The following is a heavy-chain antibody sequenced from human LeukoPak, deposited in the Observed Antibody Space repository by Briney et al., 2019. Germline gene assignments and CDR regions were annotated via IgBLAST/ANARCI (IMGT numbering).Heavy chain of an antibody. J-gene: IGHJ4*02. CDR2: ISDGGSTA. CDR3: AKDMQTWPRFPDY. V-gene: IGHV3-23*01. CDR1: GFSFSNYA. D-gene: IGHD5-12*01. Sequence: GGSLRLSCRASGFSFSNYAMTWVRQAPGKGLEWVSGISDGGSTAFYADSVKGRFTSSRDNPKNTLYLQINSLRAEDTAVYYCAKDMQTWPRFPDYWGQGTLVTVSS.